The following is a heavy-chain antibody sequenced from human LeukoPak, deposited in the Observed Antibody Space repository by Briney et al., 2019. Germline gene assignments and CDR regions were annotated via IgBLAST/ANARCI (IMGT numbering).Heavy chain of an antibody. J-gene: IGHJ4*02. V-gene: IGHV3-23*01. CDR1: GFTFSSDS. Sequence: GGSLRLSCAASGFTFSSDSMTWLRQAPGKGLAWVSTISHSGVSTFYADPVRGRFTIYRDNSKSTLYLHMNSLSAEDTAIYYCAKDSFSSTWGQGTLVTVSS. CDR2: ISHSGVST. D-gene: IGHD2-2*01. CDR3: AKDSFSST.